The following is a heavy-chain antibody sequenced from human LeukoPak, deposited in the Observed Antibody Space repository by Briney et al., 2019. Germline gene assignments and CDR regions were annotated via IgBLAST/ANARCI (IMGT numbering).Heavy chain of an antibody. CDR3: ARETPARDYYGMDV. V-gene: IGHV4-59*01. D-gene: IGHD4-23*01. J-gene: IGHJ6*02. CDR1: GGSISSYY. CDR2: IYYSGST. Sequence: SSETLPLTCTVSGGSISSYYWSWIRQPPGKGLEWIGYIYYSGSTNYNPSLKSRVTISADTSKNQFSLKLSSVTAADTAVYYCARETPARDYYGMDVWGQGTTVTVSS.